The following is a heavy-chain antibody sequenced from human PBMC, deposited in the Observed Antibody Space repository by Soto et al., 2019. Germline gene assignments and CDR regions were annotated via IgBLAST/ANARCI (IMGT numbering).Heavy chain of an antibody. V-gene: IGHV1-69*13. Sequence: ASVKVSCKASGGTFSSYAISWVRQAPGQGLEWMGGIIPIFGTANYAQKFQGRVTITADESTSTAYMELSSLRSEDTAVYYCARAYSRDIVVVPAASYYYGMDVWGQGTTVTVSS. J-gene: IGHJ6*02. D-gene: IGHD2-2*01. CDR1: GGTFSSYA. CDR2: IIPIFGTA. CDR3: ARAYSRDIVVVPAASYYYGMDV.